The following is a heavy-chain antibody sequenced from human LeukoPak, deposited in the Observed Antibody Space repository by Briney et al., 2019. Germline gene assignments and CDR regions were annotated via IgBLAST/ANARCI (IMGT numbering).Heavy chain of an antibody. J-gene: IGHJ4*02. D-gene: IGHD3-10*01. Sequence: PSETLSLTCTVSGGSVSSYDWNWIRQPPGKGLEWIGYIYSSGSTSYNPSLKSRVTISVDTSKNQFSLKLSSVTAADTAVYYCARVKGYYGSGSYPDYWGQGTLVTVSS. CDR1: GGSVSSYD. CDR2: IYSSGST. CDR3: ARVKGYYGSGSYPDY. V-gene: IGHV4-59*02.